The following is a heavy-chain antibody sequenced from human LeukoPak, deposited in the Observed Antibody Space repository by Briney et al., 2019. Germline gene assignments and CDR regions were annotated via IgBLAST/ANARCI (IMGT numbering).Heavy chain of an antibody. V-gene: IGHV1-2*02. CDR1: GYTISGYY. CDR2: INPYSGDT. CDR3: ARDGDSSGRAFDY. Sequence: ASVKVSCKASGYTISGYYMHWVRQAPGQGVEWRGWINPYSGDTHYAQTFQGRVTVTRDTSISTAYMELSSLRSEDTAVYYCARDGDSSGRAFDYWGQGTLVTVSS. J-gene: IGHJ4*02. D-gene: IGHD6-19*01.